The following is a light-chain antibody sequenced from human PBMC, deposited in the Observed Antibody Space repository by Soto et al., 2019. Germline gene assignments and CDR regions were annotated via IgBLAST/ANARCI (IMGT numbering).Light chain of an antibody. J-gene: IGLJ1*01. CDR1: SSSIGSNS. CDR3: AAWDGSLNVYV. Sequence: QSVLTQPPSASGTPGQRVTISCSGSSSSIGSNSVNWYQQLPRTAPKVHIYTNNQRPSGVPDRFSGSKSGTSASLAISGLQSEDEADYYCAAWDGSLNVYVFGTGTKLTVL. CDR2: TNN. V-gene: IGLV1-44*01.